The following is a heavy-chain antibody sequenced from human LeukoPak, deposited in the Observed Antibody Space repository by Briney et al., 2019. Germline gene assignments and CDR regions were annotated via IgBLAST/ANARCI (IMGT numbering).Heavy chain of an antibody. CDR3: ARQQWPSKPFDY. CDR1: GGSISSYY. V-gene: IGHV4-59*08. J-gene: IGHJ4*02. CDR2: IYYSGST. D-gene: IGHD6-19*01. Sequence: SETLSLTCTVSGGSISSYYWSWFRQPPGKDLGWIGYIYYSGSTNYNPSLKSRVTISVDTSKNQFSLKLSSVTAADTAVYYCARQQWPSKPFDYWGQGTLVTVSS.